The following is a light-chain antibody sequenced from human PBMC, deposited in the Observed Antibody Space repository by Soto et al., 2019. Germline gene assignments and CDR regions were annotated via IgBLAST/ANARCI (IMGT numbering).Light chain of an antibody. CDR2: DAS. J-gene: IGKJ2*01. CDR3: QQRSNWAMYT. V-gene: IGKV3-11*01. CDR1: QSARTY. Sequence: DIVLTQSPATLSLSPGERATLSCRASQSARTYLAWYQQKPGQAPRLLIYDASNRATGIPARFRGSGSGTDFTLTISSLEPEDFAVYYCQQRSNWAMYTFGQGTKLEIK.